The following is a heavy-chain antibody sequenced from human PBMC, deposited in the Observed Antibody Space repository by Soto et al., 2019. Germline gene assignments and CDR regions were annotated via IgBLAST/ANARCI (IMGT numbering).Heavy chain of an antibody. CDR3: ARVNRSSSWSKTYYYGMDV. Sequence: GASVKVSCKASGYTFTSYGTSWVRQAPGQGLEWMGWISAYNGNTNYAQKLQGRVTMTTDTSTSTAYMELRSLRSDDTAVYYCARVNRSSSWSKTYYYGMDVWGQGTTVTVSS. D-gene: IGHD6-13*01. J-gene: IGHJ6*02. V-gene: IGHV1-18*04. CDR1: GYTFTSYG. CDR2: ISAYNGNT.